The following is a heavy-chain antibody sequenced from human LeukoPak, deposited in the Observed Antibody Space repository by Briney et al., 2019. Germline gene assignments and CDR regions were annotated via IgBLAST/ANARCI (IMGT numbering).Heavy chain of an antibody. Sequence: SETLSLTCTVSGGSISSYYWSWIRQPPGKGLEWLGYIYYSGSTNYNPSLKSRVTISVDTSKNQFSLKLSSVTAADTAVYYCAQASEAEYFQHWGQGTLVTVSS. J-gene: IGHJ1*01. CDR3: AQASEAEYFQH. CDR2: IYYSGST. V-gene: IGHV4-59*08. CDR1: GGSISSYY.